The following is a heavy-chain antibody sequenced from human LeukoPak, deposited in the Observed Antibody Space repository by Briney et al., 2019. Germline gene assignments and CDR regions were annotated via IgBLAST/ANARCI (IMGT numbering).Heavy chain of an antibody. Sequence: GGSLRLSCAASGFAFSSYNMNWVRQAPGKGLEWISYIGSSGSPTHYADSVGGRFTISRDNAKNSLYLQMNSLRAEDTAVYYCARGVLGGWGQGTLVTVSS. D-gene: IGHD3-3*01. CDR1: GFAFSSYN. J-gene: IGHJ4*02. CDR3: ARGVLGG. V-gene: IGHV3-48*01. CDR2: IGSSGSPT.